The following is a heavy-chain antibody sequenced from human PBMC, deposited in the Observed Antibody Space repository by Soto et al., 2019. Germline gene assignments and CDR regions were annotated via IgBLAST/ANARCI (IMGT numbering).Heavy chain of an antibody. CDR3: ARDRGTALGPYSSGWQRCFQH. CDR1: GFTFSSYW. V-gene: IGHV3-7*01. CDR2: IKQDGSEK. D-gene: IGHD6-19*01. Sequence: AGSLRLSCAASGFTFSSYWMSWVRQAPGKGLEWVANIKQDGSEKYYVDSVKGRFTISRDNAKNSLYLQMNSLRAEDTAVYYCARDRGTALGPYSSGWQRCFQHWGQGTLVTVSS. J-gene: IGHJ1*01.